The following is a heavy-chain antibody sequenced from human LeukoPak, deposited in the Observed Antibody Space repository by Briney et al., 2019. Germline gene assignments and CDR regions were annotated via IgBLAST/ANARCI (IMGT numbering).Heavy chain of an antibody. CDR3: ARGAPMVRGVIFPLQH. CDR1: GFTFSSYW. V-gene: IGHV3-7*01. CDR2: IKQDGSEK. J-gene: IGHJ1*01. D-gene: IGHD3-10*01. Sequence: PGGSLRLSCAASGFTFSSYWMSWVRQAPGKGLEWVANIKQDGSEKYYVDSVKGRFTISRDNAKNSLYLQMNSLRAEDTAVYYCARGAPMVRGVIFPLQHWGQGTLVTVSS.